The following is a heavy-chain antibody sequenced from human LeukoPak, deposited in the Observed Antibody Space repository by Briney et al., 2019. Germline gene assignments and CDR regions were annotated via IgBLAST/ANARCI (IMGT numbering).Heavy chain of an antibody. V-gene: IGHV4-30-4*01. CDR3: ARWYSSSWAFDY. J-gene: IGHJ4*02. Sequence: SQNLSLTCTVSGGSISSGDYYWSWIRQPPGKGLEWIGYIYYSGSTYYNPFLKSRVTISVDTSKNQFSLKLSSVTAADTAVYYCARWYSSSWAFDYWGQGTLVTVSS. D-gene: IGHD6-13*01. CDR1: GGSISSGDYY. CDR2: IYYSGST.